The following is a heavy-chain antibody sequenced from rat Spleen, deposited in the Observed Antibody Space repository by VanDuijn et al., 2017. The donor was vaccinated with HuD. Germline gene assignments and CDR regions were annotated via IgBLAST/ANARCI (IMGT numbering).Heavy chain of an antibody. Sequence: EVQLQESGPGLVKPSQSLSLTCSVTGYAITSSYRWNWIRKLPGNKLEWMGYINSAGSINYNPSLKSRVAITRDTSKNQFFLQLNSVTTDDTATYYCARSPYSSYMDYWYFDFWGPGTMVTVSS. CDR2: INSAGSI. D-gene: IGHD1-2*01. J-gene: IGHJ1*01. CDR3: ARSPYSSYMDYWYFDF. CDR1: GYAITSSYR. V-gene: IGHV3-3*01.